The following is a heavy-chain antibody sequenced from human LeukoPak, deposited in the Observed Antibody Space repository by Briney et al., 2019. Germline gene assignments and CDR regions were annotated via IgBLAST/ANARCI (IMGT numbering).Heavy chain of an antibody. Sequence: ASVKVSCKASGGTFSYYAISWVRQAPGQGLEWLGGIIPILGTANYAQKFQGRVTITADESTYTAYMELSSLRSEDTAVYYCARDKEDSTGWYLDYWGQGTLVTVSS. V-gene: IGHV1-69*01. J-gene: IGHJ4*02. CDR2: IIPILGTA. CDR3: ARDKEDSTGWYLDY. D-gene: IGHD6-19*01. CDR1: GGTFSYYA.